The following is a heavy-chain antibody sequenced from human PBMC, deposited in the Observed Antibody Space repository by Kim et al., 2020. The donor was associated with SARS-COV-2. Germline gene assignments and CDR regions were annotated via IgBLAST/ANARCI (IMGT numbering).Heavy chain of an antibody. J-gene: IGHJ6*02. CDR3: ARDGVHGSGSLYYYYGMDV. D-gene: IGHD3-10*01. CDR2: ISSSSSTI. CDR1: GFTFSSYS. Sequence: GGSLRLSCAASGFTFSSYSMNWVRQAPGKGLEWVSYISSSSSTIYYADSVKGRFTISRDNAKNSLYLQMNSLRDEDTAVYYCARDGVHGSGSLYYYYGMDVWGQGTTVTVSS. V-gene: IGHV3-48*02.